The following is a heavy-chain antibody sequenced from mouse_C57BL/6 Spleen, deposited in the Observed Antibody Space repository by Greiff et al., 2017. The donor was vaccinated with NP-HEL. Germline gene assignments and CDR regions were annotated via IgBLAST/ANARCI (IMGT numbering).Heavy chain of an antibody. J-gene: IGHJ3*01. V-gene: IGHV5-4*01. CDR2: ISDGGSYT. CDR1: GFTFSSYA. Sequence: EVKLVESGGGLVKPGGSLKLSCAASGFTFSSYAMSWVRQTPEKRLEWVATISDGGSYTYYPDNVKGRFTISRDNAKNNLYLQMSHLKSEDTAMYYCARDDWSAWFAYWGQGTLVTVSA. CDR3: ARDDWSAWFAY. D-gene: IGHD2-13*01.